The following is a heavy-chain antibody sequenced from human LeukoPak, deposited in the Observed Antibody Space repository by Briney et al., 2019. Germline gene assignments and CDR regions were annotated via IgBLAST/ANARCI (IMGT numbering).Heavy chain of an antibody. V-gene: IGHV4-61*01. D-gene: IGHD3-22*01. CDR2: IYYSGST. Sequence: SETLSLTCTVSGGSVSSGSYYWSWIRQPPGKGLEWIGYIYYSGSTNYNPSLKSRVTISVDTSKNQFPLKPSSVTAADTAVYYCARRVAVNPRYYFDYWGQGTLVTVSS. J-gene: IGHJ4*02. CDR3: ARRVAVNPRYYFDY. CDR1: GGSVSSGSYY.